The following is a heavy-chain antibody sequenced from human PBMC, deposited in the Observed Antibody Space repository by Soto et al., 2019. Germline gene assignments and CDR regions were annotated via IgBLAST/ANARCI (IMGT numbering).Heavy chain of an antibody. V-gene: IGHV4-34*01. J-gene: IGHJ6*02. Sequence: SQTLPLTCAVYGGSFSGYYWSWIRQPPGKGLEWIGEINHSGSTNYNPSLKSRVTISVDTSKNQFSLKLSTVPAADTAVYYCARSVVVTAIVYYYYYYGMDVWGQGTTVTVSS. D-gene: IGHD2-21*02. CDR3: ARSVVVTAIVYYYYYYGMDV. CDR2: INHSGST. CDR1: GGSFSGYY.